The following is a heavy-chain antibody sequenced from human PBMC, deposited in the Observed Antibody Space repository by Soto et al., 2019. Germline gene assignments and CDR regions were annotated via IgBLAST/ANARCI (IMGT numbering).Heavy chain of an antibody. Sequence: QVQLQQWGAGLLKPSATLSLTCAVHGGSFSDYYWRWIRPPPGKGLAWSGEINYSGRTNYNPSLKSRVTISVDTSKNQFPLTLSSMTAADTAVYYCARTGHLFDYWGQGISVTVSS. CDR2: INYSGRT. V-gene: IGHV4-34*01. CDR3: ARTGHLFDY. CDR1: GGSFSDYY. J-gene: IGHJ4*02.